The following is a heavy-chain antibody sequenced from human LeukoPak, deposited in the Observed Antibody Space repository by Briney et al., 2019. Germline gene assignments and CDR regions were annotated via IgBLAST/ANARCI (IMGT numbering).Heavy chain of an antibody. D-gene: IGHD6-25*01. Sequence: SETLSLTCTVSGGSFSSGAYYWSWVRQPPGTGLEWIGCIDHSGSTSYNPSLKSRVSISIDRSKNQFSLKLTPVTAADTAVYYCARDREQRGGNSFDPWGQGTLVTVSS. J-gene: IGHJ5*02. V-gene: IGHV4-30-2*01. CDR3: ARDREQRGGNSFDP. CDR2: IDHSGST. CDR1: GGSFSSGAYY.